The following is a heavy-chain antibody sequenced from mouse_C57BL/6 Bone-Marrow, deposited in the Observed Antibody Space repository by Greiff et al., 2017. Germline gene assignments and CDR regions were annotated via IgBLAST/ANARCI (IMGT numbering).Heavy chain of an antibody. D-gene: IGHD3-3*01. V-gene: IGHV2-2*01. J-gene: IGHJ1*03. CDR2: IWSGGST. CDR3: ARGWYWYFDV. Sequence: VQLQQSGPGLVQPSQSLSITCTVSGFSLTSYGVHWVRQSPGKGLEWLGVIWSGGSTDYNAAFISRLSISKDNSKGQVFFKMNSLQADDTAIYYCARGWYWYFDVWGTGTTVTVSS. CDR1: GFSLTSYG.